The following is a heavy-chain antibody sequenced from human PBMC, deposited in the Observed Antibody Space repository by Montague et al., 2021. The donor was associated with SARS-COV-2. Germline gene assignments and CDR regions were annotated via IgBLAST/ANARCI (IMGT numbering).Heavy chain of an antibody. CDR1: GGSFSGYY. V-gene: IGHV4-34*01. CDR3: ARGYCSGSGCYYYYGMDA. D-gene: IGHD2-15*01. Sequence: SETLSLTCAVYGGSFSGYYWSWIRQPPGRGLEWIGETNDSGRTNXNPSLKGRVTISVDTSKNQFSLRLSSVTAAETAVYYCARGYCSGSGCYYYYGMDAWGQGTTVTVSS. CDR2: TNDSGRT. J-gene: IGHJ6*02.